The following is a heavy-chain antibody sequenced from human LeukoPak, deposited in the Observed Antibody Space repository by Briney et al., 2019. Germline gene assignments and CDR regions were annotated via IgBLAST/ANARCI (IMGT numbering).Heavy chain of an antibody. J-gene: IGHJ6*03. D-gene: IGHD4-23*01. CDR2: ISSSSGYI. CDR1: GFTFSSDS. CDR3: ARDPGVMVTSYYYYSMDV. V-gene: IGHV3-21*04. Sequence: VGSLRLSCAASGFTFSSDSMSWVRQAPGKGLEWVSSISSSSGYIYYADSVKGRFTISRDNAKNSLYLQMNSLRAEDTAVYYCARDPGVMVTSYYYYSMDVWGKGTTVTVSS.